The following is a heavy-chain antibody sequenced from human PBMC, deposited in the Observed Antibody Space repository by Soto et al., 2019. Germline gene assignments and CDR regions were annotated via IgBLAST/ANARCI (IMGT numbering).Heavy chain of an antibody. D-gene: IGHD6-19*01. Sequence: PVGSLRLSCAASGFTFSSYGMHWVCQAPGKGLEWVAVIWYDGSNKYYADSVKGRFTISRDNSKNTLYLQMDSLRAEDTAVYYCAREGVAGTVDYWGQGTLVTVSS. CDR3: AREGVAGTVDY. CDR2: IWYDGSNK. J-gene: IGHJ4*02. V-gene: IGHV3-33*01. CDR1: GFTFSSYG.